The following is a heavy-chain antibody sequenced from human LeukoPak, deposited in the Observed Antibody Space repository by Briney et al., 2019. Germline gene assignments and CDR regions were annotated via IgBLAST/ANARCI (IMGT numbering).Heavy chain of an antibody. D-gene: IGHD6-19*01. CDR3: ARDFTQWLDPPWYFDL. Sequence: SQTLSLTCAVSGGSISSGGYSWSWIRQPPGKGLEWIGYIYHSGSTYYNPSLKSRVTISVDRSKNQFSLKLSSVTAADTAVYYCARDFTQWLDPPWYFDLWGRGTLVTVSS. J-gene: IGHJ2*01. CDR1: GGSISSGGYS. CDR2: IYHSGST. V-gene: IGHV4-30-2*01.